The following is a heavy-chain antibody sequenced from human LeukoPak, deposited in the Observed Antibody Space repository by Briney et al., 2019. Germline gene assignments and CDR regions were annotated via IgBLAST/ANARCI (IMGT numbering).Heavy chain of an antibody. J-gene: IGHJ5*02. CDR3: ARRVISEFSIDKGNWLDP. Sequence: SETLSLTCTVSGDTIRFYYWSWIRQSPGKGLEWIGYILSSGSTHHNPSLASRISLSIDPSKNQFSLKLSSVTAADTAVYYCARRVISEFSIDKGNWLDPWGQGTLVTVSS. V-gene: IGHV4-4*09. CDR2: ILSSGST. D-gene: IGHD3-3*02. CDR1: GDTIRFYY.